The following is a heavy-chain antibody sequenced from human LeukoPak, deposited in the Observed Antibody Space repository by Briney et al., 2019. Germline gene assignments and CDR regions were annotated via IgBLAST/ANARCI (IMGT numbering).Heavy chain of an antibody. Sequence: GGTLRLSCAASGFTFSSYGMSWVRQAPGKGLEWVSAISGSGGSTYYANSVKGRFTISRDNSKNTLYLQMNSLRAEDTAVYYCAKVYGDYGYFDYWGQGTLVTVSS. CDR2: ISGSGGST. J-gene: IGHJ4*02. V-gene: IGHV3-23*01. D-gene: IGHD4-17*01. CDR1: GFTFSSYG. CDR3: AKVYGDYGYFDY.